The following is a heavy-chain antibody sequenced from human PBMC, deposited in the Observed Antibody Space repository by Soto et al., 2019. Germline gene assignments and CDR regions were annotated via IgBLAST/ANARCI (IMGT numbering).Heavy chain of an antibody. CDR3: AWILGVFGY. CDR1: GFSLSDLF. J-gene: IGHJ4*02. V-gene: IGHV3-72*01. Sequence: EVQLVESGGDLVQPGGSLRLSCAAAGFSLSDLFIDWVRQAPGKGLEWVGRTKDKAYSYTTEYGASMKGRFTISRAVSRNSLCLQMGMMKAKDTAVYYCAWILGVFGYWGQGTLVTVSS. CDR2: TKDKAYSYTT. D-gene: IGHD3-3*01.